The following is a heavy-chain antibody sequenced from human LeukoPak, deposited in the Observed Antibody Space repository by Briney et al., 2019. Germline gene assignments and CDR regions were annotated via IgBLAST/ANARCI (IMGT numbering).Heavy chain of an antibody. J-gene: IGHJ4*02. CDR1: GYSISSGYY. D-gene: IGHD3-22*01. CDR2: IYHSGST. Sequence: PSETLSLTCSVSGYSISSGYYWGWIRQPPGKGLEWIGSIYHSGSTYYNPSLKSRVTISVDTSKNQFSLKLSSVTAADTAVYYCARRSSSGYYPPDYWGPGTLVTVSS. V-gene: IGHV4-38-2*01. CDR3: ARRSSSGYYPPDY.